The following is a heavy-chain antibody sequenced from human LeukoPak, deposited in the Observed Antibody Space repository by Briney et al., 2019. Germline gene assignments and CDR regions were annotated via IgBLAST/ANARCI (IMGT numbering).Heavy chain of an antibody. J-gene: IGHJ4*02. CDR3: VKKWFGELYYYFDY. V-gene: IGHV3-21*01. Sequence: GGSLRLSCAASGFTFSSYNMNWVRQAPGKGLEWVSSISSSSTYIYYADSVKGRFTISRDNAKNSLYLQMNSLRAEDTAVYYCVKKWFGELYYYFDYWGQGTLVTVSS. CDR1: GFTFSSYN. CDR2: ISSSSTYI. D-gene: IGHD3-10*01.